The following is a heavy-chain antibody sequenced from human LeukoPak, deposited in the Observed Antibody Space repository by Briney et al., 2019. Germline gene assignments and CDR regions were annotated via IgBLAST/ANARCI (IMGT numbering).Heavy chain of an antibody. V-gene: IGHV4-59*01. CDR3: ARARDGHINNWFDP. D-gene: IGHD5-24*01. CDR2: IYYSGST. Sequence: SETLSLTCTVSGGSINSYYWSWIRQPPGKGLEWIGYIYYSGSTNYNPSLKSRVTISVDTSKNQLSLKMSSVTAADTAVYYCARARDGHINNWFDPWGQGTLVIVSS. J-gene: IGHJ5*02. CDR1: GGSINSYY.